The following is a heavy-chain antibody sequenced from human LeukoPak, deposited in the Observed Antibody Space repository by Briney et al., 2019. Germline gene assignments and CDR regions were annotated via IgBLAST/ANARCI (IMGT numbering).Heavy chain of an antibody. CDR1: GGSVGSYY. Sequence: KPSESLSLTWTVSGGSVGSYYWSWIRQPPGKGLEWIGYIYTSGGTNYDPSLKSRLTISVDTSKNQFSLKQSSVTAADTAAYYCARMVQQLPPYYHYYMDLWGKGTTVTVSS. J-gene: IGHJ6*03. V-gene: IGHV4-4*09. D-gene: IGHD6-13*01. CDR2: IYTSGGT. CDR3: ARMVQQLPPYYHYYMDL.